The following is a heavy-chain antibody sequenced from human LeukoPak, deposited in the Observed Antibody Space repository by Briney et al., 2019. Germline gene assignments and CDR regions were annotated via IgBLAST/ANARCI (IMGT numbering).Heavy chain of an antibody. D-gene: IGHD1-14*01. CDR2: ISSSSSYI. Sequence: GGSLRLSCAASGFTFNTYSMNWVRQAPGKGLEWVSSISSSSSYIYYADSVKGRFTISRDNAKNSLYLQMNSLRAEDTAVYYCASGIKTGRDYWGQGTLVTVSS. J-gene: IGHJ4*02. V-gene: IGHV3-21*01. CDR1: GFTFNTYS. CDR3: ASGIKTGRDY.